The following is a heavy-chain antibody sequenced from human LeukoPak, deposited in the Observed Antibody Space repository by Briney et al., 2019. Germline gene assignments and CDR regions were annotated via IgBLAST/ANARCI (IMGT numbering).Heavy chain of an antibody. J-gene: IGHJ4*02. CDR3: AKAEGPKDY. CDR1: GFTFSSYS. Sequence: PGGSLRLSCAASGFTFSSYSMNWVRQAPGKGLEWVSSISSSSSYIYYADSVKGRFTISRDNSKNTLYLQMNSLRAEDTAVYYCAKAEGPKDYWGQGTLVTVSS. V-gene: IGHV3-21*01. CDR2: ISSSSSYI.